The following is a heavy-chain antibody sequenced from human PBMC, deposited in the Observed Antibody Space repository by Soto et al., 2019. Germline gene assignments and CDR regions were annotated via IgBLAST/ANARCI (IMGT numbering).Heavy chain of an antibody. Sequence: QVQLQESGPGLVKPSQTLSLTCTVSGVSISIPHHNWSWIRQDPGKGLEWIGFIHYSGTTYYNPSLKSRVAISVDTSRNDFSLRLSSVTAADTAVYYCTTGGYASKTGYWGQGTLVTVAS. CDR1: GVSISIPHHN. D-gene: IGHD2-15*01. CDR3: TTGGYASKTGY. CDR2: IHYSGTT. V-gene: IGHV4-31*03. J-gene: IGHJ4*02.